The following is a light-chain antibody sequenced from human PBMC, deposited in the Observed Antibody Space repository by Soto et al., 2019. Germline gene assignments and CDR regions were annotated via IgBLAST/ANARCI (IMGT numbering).Light chain of an antibody. Sequence: QSVLTQPPSVSAAPGQKVTISCSGSSSNIGSNSLSWYQHLPGTAPKLLIYDNNGRPSGIPDRFSGSKSGTSATLDITGLQTGDEADYYCGSWDSSLNIGVFGGGTKLTVL. V-gene: IGLV1-51*01. CDR1: SSNIGSNS. CDR3: GSWDSSLNIGV. CDR2: DNN. J-gene: IGLJ3*02.